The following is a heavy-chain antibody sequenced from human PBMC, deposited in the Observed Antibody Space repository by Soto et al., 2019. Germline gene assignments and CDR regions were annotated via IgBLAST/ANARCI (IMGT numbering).Heavy chain of an antibody. D-gene: IGHD6-19*01. CDR3: GRESSGSGWSFDF. V-gene: IGHV1-18*04. CDR1: GYTFTSFG. Sequence: QVQLVQSGAELKKPGASMKVSCKAPGYTFTSFGITWVRQAPGQVLEWMGWINTYTQKTKYAHNFQGRVTMTTDTSTTTSYMELRSLRSDDTAVYYCGRESSGSGWSFDFWGQGSLVTVSS. CDR2: INTYTQKT. J-gene: IGHJ4*02.